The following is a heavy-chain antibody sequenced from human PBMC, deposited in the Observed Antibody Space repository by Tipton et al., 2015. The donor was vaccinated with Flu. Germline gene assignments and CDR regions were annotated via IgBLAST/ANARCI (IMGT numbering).Heavy chain of an antibody. J-gene: IGHJ6*02. D-gene: IGHD3/OR15-3a*01. V-gene: IGHV5-51*01. CDR3: ARHGPPVGMDV. Sequence: QLVQSGAEVKKPGESLKISCKGSGYTFSSYWIAWVRQMPGKGLEWMGIIYPGDSDTRYSPSFRGQVTFSADKSISTAYLQWNSLKASDTAIYYCARHGPPVGMDVWGRGTTVTVSS. CDR1: GYTFSSYW. CDR2: IYPGDSDT.